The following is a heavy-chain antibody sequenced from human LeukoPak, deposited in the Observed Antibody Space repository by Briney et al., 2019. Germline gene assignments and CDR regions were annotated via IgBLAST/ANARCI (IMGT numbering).Heavy chain of an antibody. CDR1: GGSISSSNW. J-gene: IGHJ4*02. Sequence: PSGTLSLTCAVSGGSISSSNWWSWVRQPPGKGLEWIGEIYHSGSTNYNPSLKSRVTISVDKSKNHFSLWLSSVTAADTAFYYCARAGGTYELNYFDYWGQGTLVTVSS. D-gene: IGHD5-12*01. CDR2: IYHSGST. V-gene: IGHV4-4*02. CDR3: ARAGGTYELNYFDY.